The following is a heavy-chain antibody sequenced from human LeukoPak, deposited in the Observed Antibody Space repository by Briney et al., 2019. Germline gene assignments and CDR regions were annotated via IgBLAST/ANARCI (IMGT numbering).Heavy chain of an antibody. CDR2: ISYDGSNK. V-gene: IGHV3-30*04. CDR1: GFTFSSYA. D-gene: IGHD1-26*01. CDR3: AIIYLIVGATTFDY. Sequence: EGSLRLSCAASGFTFSSYAMHWVRQAPGKGLEWVAVISYDGSNKYYADSVKGRFTISRDNSKNTLYLQMNSLRAEDTAVYYCAIIYLIVGATTFDYWGQGTLVTVSS. J-gene: IGHJ4*02.